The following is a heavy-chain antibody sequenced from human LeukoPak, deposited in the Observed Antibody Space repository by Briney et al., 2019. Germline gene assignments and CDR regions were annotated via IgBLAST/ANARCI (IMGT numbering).Heavy chain of an antibody. CDR2: IYTCGST. J-gene: IGHJ3*02. CDR1: GGSISSYY. Sequence: SDTLSLPCTVCGGSISSYYWSWIRQPAGKGLEWIGRIYTCGSTNYNPSLKSRVTMSVDPSKNPFSLKLSSVTAADTAVYYCARDNVLLEGAFDIWGQGTMVTVSS. V-gene: IGHV4-4*07. D-gene: IGHD3-10*01. CDR3: ARDNVLLEGAFDI.